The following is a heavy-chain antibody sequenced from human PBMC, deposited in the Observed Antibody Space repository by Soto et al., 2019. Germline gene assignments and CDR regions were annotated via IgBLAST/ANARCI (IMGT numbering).Heavy chain of an antibody. D-gene: IGHD2-2*01. CDR1: GFTFRSYG. CDR2: IWYDGSNK. J-gene: IGHJ2*01. CDR3: ARGEGCGSTSCYYWYFGL. V-gene: IGHV3-33*01. Sequence: QVQLVESGGGVVQPGRSLRLSCAASGFTFRSYGMHWVRQAPGKGLEWVAVIWYDGSNKYYADSVKGRFTISRDNSRDTLYLQMNSLRAEDTAVYYCARGEGCGSTSCYYWYFGLRGRGTLVTVSS.